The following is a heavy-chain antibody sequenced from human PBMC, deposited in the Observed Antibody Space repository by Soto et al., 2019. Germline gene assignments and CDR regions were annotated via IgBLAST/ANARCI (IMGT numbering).Heavy chain of an antibody. V-gene: IGHV1-3*01. CDR3: ARDLSGLYCGGDCYPNWFDP. D-gene: IGHD2-21*02. Sequence: ASVTVSCKASGYTFTSYAMHWVRQAPGQRLEWMGWINAGNGNTKYSQKFQGRVTITRDTSASTAYMELSSLRSEDTAVYYCARDLSGLYCGGDCYPNWFDPWGQGTLVT. J-gene: IGHJ5*02. CDR1: GYTFTSYA. CDR2: INAGNGNT.